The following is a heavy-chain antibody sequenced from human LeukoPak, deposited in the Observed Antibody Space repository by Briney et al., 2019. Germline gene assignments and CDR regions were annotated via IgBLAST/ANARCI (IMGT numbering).Heavy chain of an antibody. V-gene: IGHV3-30-3*01. J-gene: IGHJ6*02. CDR3: ARGEQWLVIYYYYYGMDV. Sequence: GGSLRLSCAASGVIFNNFAFHWVRQAPGKGLEWVAAVSYDGGNTYYADSVRGRLTISRDNSRNTLYLQMNSLRAEDTAVYYCARGEQWLVIYYYYYGMDVWGQGTTVTVSS. CDR2: VSYDGGNT. D-gene: IGHD6-19*01. CDR1: GVIFNNFA.